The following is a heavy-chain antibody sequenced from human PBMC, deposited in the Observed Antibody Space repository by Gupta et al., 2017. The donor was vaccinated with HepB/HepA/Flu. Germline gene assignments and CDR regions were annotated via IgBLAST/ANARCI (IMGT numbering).Heavy chain of an antibody. D-gene: IGHD3-10*01. Sequence: EEQLLESVGNLIHPGGSLRLSCAASGFTFANYGMSWVRQASGKGLEWVSDITGSGINKYYADSVKGRFTVSRDNSKNTLYLQMDSLRAEDTALYYCAKGIRGSYYYGLDVWGQGTTVTVSS. CDR1: GFTFANYG. CDR3: AKGIRGSYYYGLDV. J-gene: IGHJ6*02. V-gene: IGHV3-23*01. CDR2: ITGSGINK.